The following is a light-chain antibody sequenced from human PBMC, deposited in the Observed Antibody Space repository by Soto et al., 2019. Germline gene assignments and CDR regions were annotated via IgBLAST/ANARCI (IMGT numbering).Light chain of an antibody. V-gene: IGLV2-11*01. Sequence: QSALTQPRSVSGSPGQSVTISCTGTSSDVGVYNYVSWYQQHPGKAPQLVIYDVIMRPSGVPDRFSGSKSGNTASLTISGLQAEDEADYYCCSYAGSSLWVFGGGTKLTVL. J-gene: IGLJ3*02. CDR2: DVI. CDR1: SSDVGVYNY. CDR3: CSYAGSSLWV.